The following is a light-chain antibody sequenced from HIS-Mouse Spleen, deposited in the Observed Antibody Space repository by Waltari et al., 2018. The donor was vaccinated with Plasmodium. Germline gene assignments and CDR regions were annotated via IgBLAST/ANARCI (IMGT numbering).Light chain of an antibody. J-gene: IGLJ3*02. CDR2: DDS. CDR1: SSDVGGYNY. CDR3: CSYAGSYTWV. Sequence: QSALTQPRSVSGSPGQSVTISCTGTSSDVGGYNYVSWYPQPPGKAPKLMIYDDSNRPSGVPDRFSGSKSGNTASLTISGLQAEDEADYYCCSYAGSYTWVFGGGTKLTVL. V-gene: IGLV2-11*01.